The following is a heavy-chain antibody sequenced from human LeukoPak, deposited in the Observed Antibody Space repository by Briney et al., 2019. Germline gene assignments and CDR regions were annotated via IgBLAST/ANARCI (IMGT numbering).Heavy chain of an antibody. Sequence: GGSLRLSCAASGFTFSSYSMNWVRQAPGKGLEWVSSISSSSSYIYYADSVKGRFTISRDNAKNSLYLQMNSLRAEETAVCCFARDGDYANFDYWGQETLVTGSS. CDR3: ARDGDYANFDY. CDR1: GFTFSSYS. D-gene: IGHD4-17*01. V-gene: IGHV3-21*01. CDR2: ISSSSSYI. J-gene: IGHJ4*02.